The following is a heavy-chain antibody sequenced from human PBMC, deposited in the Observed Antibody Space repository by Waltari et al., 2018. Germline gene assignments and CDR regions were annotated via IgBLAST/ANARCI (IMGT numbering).Heavy chain of an antibody. CDR3: ARDTEGYSYGWVSY. V-gene: IGHV4-39*07. Sequence: QLQLQESGPGLVKPSETLSLTCTVSGGSISSSSYYWGWIRQPPGKGLGWIGSSYYSGRTYYNPSLKSRVTISVDTSKNQFSLKLSSVTAADTAVYYCARDTEGYSYGWVSYWGQGTLVTVSS. J-gene: IGHJ4*02. CDR2: SYYSGRT. CDR1: GGSISSSSYY. D-gene: IGHD5-18*01.